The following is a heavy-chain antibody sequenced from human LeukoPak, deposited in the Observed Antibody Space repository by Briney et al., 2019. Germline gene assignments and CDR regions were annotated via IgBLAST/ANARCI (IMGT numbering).Heavy chain of an antibody. V-gene: IGHV3-23*01. J-gene: IGHJ4*02. CDR3: AKRLYDSSGYYPFDY. D-gene: IGHD3-22*01. CDR2: ISGSGGST. CDR1: GFTFSSYA. Sequence: GGSLRFSCAASGFTFSSYAMSWVRQAPRKGLEWVSAISGSGGSTYYADSVKGRFTISRDNSKNTLYLQMNSLRAEDTAVYYCAKRLYDSSGYYPFDYWGQGTLVTVSS.